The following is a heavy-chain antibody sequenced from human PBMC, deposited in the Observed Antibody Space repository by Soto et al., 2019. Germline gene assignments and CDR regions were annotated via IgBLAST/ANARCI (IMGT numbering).Heavy chain of an antibody. V-gene: IGHV3-33*01. CDR3: ARDKRIWGSYRSCFDY. CDR1: GFTFSSYG. J-gene: IGHJ4*02. Sequence: QVQLVESGGGVVQPGRSLRLSCAASGFTFSSYGMHWVRQAPGKGLEWVAVIWYDGSNKYYADSVKGRFTIYRDNSKNTLYLQMNSLRAEDTAVYYCARDKRIWGSYRSCFDYWGQGTLVTVSS. CDR2: IWYDGSNK. D-gene: IGHD3-16*02.